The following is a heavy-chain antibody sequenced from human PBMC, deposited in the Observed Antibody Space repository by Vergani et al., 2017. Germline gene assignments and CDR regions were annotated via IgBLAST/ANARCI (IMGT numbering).Heavy chain of an antibody. Sequence: QVQLVQSGAEVKKPGSSVKASCKASGGTFSSYAISWVRQAPGQGLEWMGRIIPIFGTANYAQKFQGRVTITADESTSTAYMELSSRRSEDTAVYYCARVEAAGPRYNWFDPWGQGTLVTVSS. V-gene: IGHV1-69*15. D-gene: IGHD6-13*01. CDR2: IIPIFGTA. J-gene: IGHJ5*02. CDR1: GGTFSSYA. CDR3: ARVEAAGPRYNWFDP.